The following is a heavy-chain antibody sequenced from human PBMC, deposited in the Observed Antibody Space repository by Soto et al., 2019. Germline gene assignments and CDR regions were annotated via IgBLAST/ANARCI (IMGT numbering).Heavy chain of an antibody. CDR1: GDSVSSNSAG. V-gene: IGHV6-1*01. Sequence: QVQLHLSGPGLMEPSQTLSLTCAISGDSVSSNSAGWNWVRQTPSRGLEWLGRTYYKSKWFNNYDVSVKSRITLNPDTSQNQFSLHLDSVTPEDTAVYFCARGSWDDVSGHYYMDVWGKGTTVTVSS. D-gene: IGHD5-12*01. CDR3: ARGSWDDVSGHYYMDV. CDR2: TYYKSKWFN. J-gene: IGHJ6*03.